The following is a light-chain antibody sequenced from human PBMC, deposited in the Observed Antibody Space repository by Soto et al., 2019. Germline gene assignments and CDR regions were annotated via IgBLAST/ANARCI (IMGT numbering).Light chain of an antibody. CDR3: QQYNNWPRT. Sequence: EIVLTQSPATLSLSPGERATLSCRASQSVGNYLGWYQQKPGQAPRLLIYGASTRATEIPARFSGSGSGTEFTLTIDSLHSEDFAVYYCQQYNNWPRTFGQGTKVDIK. V-gene: IGKV3-15*01. J-gene: IGKJ1*01. CDR2: GAS. CDR1: QSVGNY.